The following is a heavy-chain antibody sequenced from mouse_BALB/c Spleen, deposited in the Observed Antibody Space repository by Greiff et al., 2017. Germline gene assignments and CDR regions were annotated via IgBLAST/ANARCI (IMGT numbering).Heavy chain of an antibody. CDR2: ISDGGSYT. Sequence: EVQRVESGGGLVKPGGSLKLSCAASGFTFSDYYMYWVRQTPEKRLEWVATISDGGSYTYYPDSVKGRFTISRDNAKNNLYLQMSSLKSEDTAMYYCARDYYGSRGYFDVWGAGTTVTVAS. CDR3: ARDYYGSRGYFDV. J-gene: IGHJ1*01. V-gene: IGHV5-4*02. CDR1: GFTFSDYY. D-gene: IGHD1-1*01.